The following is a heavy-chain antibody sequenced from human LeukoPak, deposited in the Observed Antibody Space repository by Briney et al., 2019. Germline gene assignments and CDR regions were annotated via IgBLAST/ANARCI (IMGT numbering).Heavy chain of an antibody. V-gene: IGHV5-51*01. CDR2: IYPGDSDT. CDR1: GYSFTTYW. J-gene: IGHJ3*02. D-gene: IGHD3-22*01. Sequence: GESLKISCKGSGYSFTTYWIGWVRQKPGKGLEWMGIIYPGDSDTRYSPSFQGQVTISADKSISTAYLQWSGLKASDTAMYYCATYSSGSLDAFDIWGQGTMVTVSS. CDR3: ATYSSGSLDAFDI.